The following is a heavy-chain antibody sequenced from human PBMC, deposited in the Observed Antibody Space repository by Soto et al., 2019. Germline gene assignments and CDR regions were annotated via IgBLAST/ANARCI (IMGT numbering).Heavy chain of an antibody. CDR1: GYTFTTYA. J-gene: IGHJ4*02. CDR3: ARGRDNGCYFSYNDY. CDR2: IDAGNGNT. Sequence: ASVKVSCKASGYTFTTYAIHWVRQAPGQRLEWMGWIDAGNGNTKYSQNFQGRVTITRDTSASTAYMELSSLRSEDTAVYYCARGRDNGCYFSYNDYWGQGTLVTVSS. D-gene: IGHD1-26*01. V-gene: IGHV1-3*01.